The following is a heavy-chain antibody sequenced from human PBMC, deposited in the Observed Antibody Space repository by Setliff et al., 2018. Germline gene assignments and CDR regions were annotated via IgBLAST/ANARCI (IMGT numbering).Heavy chain of an antibody. CDR1: GYTFTSYG. CDR3: ARVVGSGGNGGHWYFDL. D-gene: IGHD2-15*01. CDR2: ISAYNGNT. Sequence: ASVKVSCKASGYTFTSYGISWVRQAPGQGLERMGWISAYNGNTNYAQKLQGRVTMTTDTSTSTAYMELRSLRSDDTAVYYCARVVGSGGNGGHWYFDLWGRGTLVTVSS. J-gene: IGHJ2*01. V-gene: IGHV1-18*01.